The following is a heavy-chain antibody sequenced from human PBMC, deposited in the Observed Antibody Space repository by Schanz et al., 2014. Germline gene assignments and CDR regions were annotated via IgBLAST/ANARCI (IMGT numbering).Heavy chain of an antibody. Sequence: EVRLVESGGGLVQPGGSLRLSWVAFGFIFYTSAMTWVRQAPGKGLEWVSVISARGEVSKYSDSVKGRFIVSRDNSRATLFLQMDSLRAADTAFYYCAKWEDIVPEPEPMRGWFDSWGQGILVTVSS. D-gene: IGHD2-8*01. CDR1: GFIFYTSA. V-gene: IGHV3-23*04. CDR2: ISARGEVS. CDR3: AKWEDIVPEPEPMRGWFDS. J-gene: IGHJ5*01.